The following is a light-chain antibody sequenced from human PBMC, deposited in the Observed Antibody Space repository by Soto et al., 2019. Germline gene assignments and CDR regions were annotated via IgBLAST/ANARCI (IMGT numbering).Light chain of an antibody. CDR1: QSISYF. CDR3: QQYYSFPPT. J-gene: IGKJ1*01. Sequence: DIQMTQSPSSLSASVGDRVTITCRASQSISYFLNWYQQKPGKAPTLLIYTASTLQSGVPSRFSGSGSGTDFTLTISCLQSEDFATYYCQQYYSFPPTFGQGTKVEIK. CDR2: TAS. V-gene: IGKV1-39*01.